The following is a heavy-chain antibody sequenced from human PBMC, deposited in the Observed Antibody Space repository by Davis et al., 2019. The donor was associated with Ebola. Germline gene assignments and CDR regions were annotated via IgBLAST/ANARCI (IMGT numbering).Heavy chain of an antibody. V-gene: IGHV4-39*07. Sequence: MPSETLSLTCTVSGGSISSSSYYWGWIRQPPGKGLEWIGEINHSGSTNYNPSLKSRVTISVDTSKNQFSLKLSAVTAADTAVYYCARGLPFQLLYVDLYYYGMDVWGQGTTVTVSS. D-gene: IGHD2-2*02. CDR1: GGSISSSSYY. CDR2: INHSGST. CDR3: ARGLPFQLLYVDLYYYGMDV. J-gene: IGHJ6*02.